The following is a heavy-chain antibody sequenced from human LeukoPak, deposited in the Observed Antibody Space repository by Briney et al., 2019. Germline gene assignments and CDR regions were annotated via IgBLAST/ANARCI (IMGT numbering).Heavy chain of an antibody. J-gene: IGHJ3*02. CDR3: ARRNDFDI. CDR2: IYYSGNT. CDR1: GGSISGNH. V-gene: IGHV4-59*08. Sequence: SETLSLTCTVSGGSISGNHWNWIRQPPGKGLEWIGNIYYSGNTNYNPSLKSRVTISVDTSKNQFSLKLSSVTAADTAVYYCARRNDFDIWGQGTMVTVSS.